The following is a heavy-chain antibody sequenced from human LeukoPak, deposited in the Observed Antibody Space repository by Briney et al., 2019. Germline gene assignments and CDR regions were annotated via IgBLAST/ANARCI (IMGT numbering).Heavy chain of an antibody. D-gene: IGHD5-12*01. CDR2: MNSNSGNT. J-gene: IGHJ4*02. Sequence: ASVKVSCKASGYTFNGYDLNWVRQATGQGLEWMGWMNSNSGNTGYAQKFQGRVTMTRDTSINTAYMELSSLTSEDTAVYYCARVEFNGGYSHVYWGQGTLVTVSS. CDR3: ARVEFNGGYSHVY. CDR1: GYTFNGYD. V-gene: IGHV1-8*01.